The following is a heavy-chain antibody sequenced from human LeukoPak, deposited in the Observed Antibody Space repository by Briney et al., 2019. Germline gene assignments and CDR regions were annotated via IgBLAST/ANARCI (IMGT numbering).Heavy chain of an antibody. V-gene: IGHV3-48*03. CDR3: ARDRESDYGGNPHDDAFDI. CDR1: GFTFSSYE. J-gene: IGHJ3*02. CDR2: ISSSGSTI. D-gene: IGHD4-23*01. Sequence: GGSLRLSCAASGFTFSSYEMNWVRQAPGKGLEWVSYISSSGSTIYYADSVKGRFTISRDNSKNTLYLQMNSLRAEDTAVYYCARDRESDYGGNPHDDAFDIWGQGTMVTVSS.